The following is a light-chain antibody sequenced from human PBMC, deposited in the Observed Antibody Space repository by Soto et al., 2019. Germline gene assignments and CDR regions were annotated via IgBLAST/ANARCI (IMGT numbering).Light chain of an antibody. Sequence: QLVLTQPASVSGSPGQSITISCTGTSSDVGGYNPVSWYQQHPGKAPTLMIFGVSSRPSEVSHRFSCSKSANTASLTISGLQFEDEAYYYCASDTSSSSLVFGGGTKLTVL. V-gene: IGLV2-14*01. CDR3: ASDTSSSSLV. CDR1: SSDVGGYNP. CDR2: GVS. J-gene: IGLJ3*02.